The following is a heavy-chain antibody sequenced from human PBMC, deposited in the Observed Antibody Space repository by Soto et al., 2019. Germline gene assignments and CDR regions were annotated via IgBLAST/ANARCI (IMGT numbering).Heavy chain of an antibody. D-gene: IGHD3-22*01. CDR3: ARTFGSSGPRYYFDY. V-gene: IGHV4-28*01. CDR2: IYYSGST. Sequence: ASETLSLTCAVSGYSISSSNWWGWIRQPPGKGLEWIGYIYYSGSTYYNPSLKSRVTMSVDTSKNQFSLKLSSVTAVDTAVYYCARTFGSSGPRYYFDYWGQGTLVTVSS. CDR1: GYSISSSNW. J-gene: IGHJ4*02.